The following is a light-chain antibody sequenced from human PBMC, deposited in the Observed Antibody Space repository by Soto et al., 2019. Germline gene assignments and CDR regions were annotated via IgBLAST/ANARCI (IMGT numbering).Light chain of an antibody. CDR2: DAS. CDR1: QSVSSY. Sequence: EIVLTQSPATLSLSPGERATLSCRASQSVSSYLAWYQQKPGQAPRLLIYDASNRATGIPARFSGSGSGTDVTLTISSLEPEDFAVYYCQQRSNWLMYTFGQGSKLEIK. J-gene: IGKJ2*01. CDR3: QQRSNWLMYT. V-gene: IGKV3-11*01.